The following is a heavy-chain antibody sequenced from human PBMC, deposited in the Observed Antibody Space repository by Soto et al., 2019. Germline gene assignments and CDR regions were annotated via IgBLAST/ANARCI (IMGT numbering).Heavy chain of an antibody. D-gene: IGHD3-22*01. CDR2: IYYSGST. V-gene: IGHV4-31*02. CDR1: GGSISSGGYY. Sequence: TSEPLSLTWSVSGGSISSGGYYWSRNRQHPGKGLEWIGYIYYSGSTYYNPSLKSRVTISVDTSKNQFSLKLSSVTAADTAVYYCARDDSSGYYYGWGQGTLVTVSS. J-gene: IGHJ4*02. CDR3: ARDDSSGYYYG.